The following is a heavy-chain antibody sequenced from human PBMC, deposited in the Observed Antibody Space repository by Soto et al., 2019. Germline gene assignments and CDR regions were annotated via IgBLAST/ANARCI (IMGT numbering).Heavy chain of an antibody. J-gene: IGHJ4*02. CDR2: IYTSGST. CDR1: GGSISSYY. CDR3: VREGPDIVVVVAATSFDY. V-gene: IGHV4-4*07. Sequence: QVQLQESGPGLVKPSETLSLTCTVSGGSISSYYWSWIRQPAGKGLEWIGRIYTSGSTNYNPSLKSRVTMSVDTSKNQFSLKLSSVTAADTAVYYCVREGPDIVVVVAATSFDYWGQGTLVTVSS. D-gene: IGHD2-15*01.